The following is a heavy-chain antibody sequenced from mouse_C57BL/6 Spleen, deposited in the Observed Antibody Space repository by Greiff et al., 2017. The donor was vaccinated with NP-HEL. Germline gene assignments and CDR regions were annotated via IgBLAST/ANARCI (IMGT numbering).Heavy chain of an antibody. V-gene: IGHV1-80*01. Sequence: VQLQQSGAELVKPGASVKISCKASGYAFSSYWMNWVKQRPGKGLEWIGQIYPGDGDTNYNGQFKGKATLTADKSSSTAYLQLSSLTSEDSAVYVCARQTTMVTTGGLFDYWGQGTTLTVSS. CDR3: ARQTTMVTTGGLFDY. J-gene: IGHJ2*01. CDR2: IYPGDGDT. D-gene: IGHD2-2*01. CDR1: GYAFSSYW.